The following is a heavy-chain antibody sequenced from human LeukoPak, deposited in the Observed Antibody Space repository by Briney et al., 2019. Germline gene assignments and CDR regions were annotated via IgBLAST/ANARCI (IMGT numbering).Heavy chain of an antibody. V-gene: IGHV5-10-1*01. J-gene: IGHJ4*02. CDR1: GYSFTSYW. Sequence: GESLRISCKGSGYSFTSYWISWVRQMPGKGLEWMGRIDPSDSYTNYSPSFQGHVTISADKSISTAYLQWSSLKASDTAMYYCARHRHGYCSCTSCYAFDYWGQGTLVTVSS. D-gene: IGHD2-2*01. CDR2: IDPSDSYT. CDR3: ARHRHGYCSCTSCYAFDY.